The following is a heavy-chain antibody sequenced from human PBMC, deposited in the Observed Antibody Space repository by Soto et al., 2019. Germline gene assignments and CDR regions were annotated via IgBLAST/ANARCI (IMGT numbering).Heavy chain of an antibody. CDR2: IYWDDSK. CDR1: GFSLSTSGVG. CDR3: VHKGGGDRILDY. Sequence: QITLKESGPPLVKPTQTLTLTCTFSGFSLSTSGVGVGWIRQPPGKALEWLALIYWDDSKEYSPSLKSRLTITKDTSKNQGVLTMTNMDPVDTATYYCVHKGGGDRILDYWGQGTLVTVSS. V-gene: IGHV2-5*02. J-gene: IGHJ4*02. D-gene: IGHD3-16*01.